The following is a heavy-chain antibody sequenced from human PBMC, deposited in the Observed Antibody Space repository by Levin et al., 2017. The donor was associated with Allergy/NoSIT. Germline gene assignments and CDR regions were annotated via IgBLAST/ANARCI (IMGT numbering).Heavy chain of an antibody. D-gene: IGHD3-22*01. CDR3: AHRAPTYYYDSSGDMMTFDV. CDR1: GGGRRRRGGC. J-gene: IGHJ3*01. Sequence: SGPTLVKPTKKRTRKGRGGGGGRRRRGGCVGWIRQPPGKALEWLALIYWDDDKRYSPSLKSRLTIIKDTSKNQVVFTMTNMDPVDTATYYCAHRAPTYYYDSSGDMMTFDVWGQGTMVTVSS. V-gene: IGHV2-5*02. CDR2: IYWDDDK.